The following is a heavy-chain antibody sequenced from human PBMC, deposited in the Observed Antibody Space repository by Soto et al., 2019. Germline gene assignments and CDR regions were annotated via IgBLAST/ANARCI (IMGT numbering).Heavy chain of an antibody. D-gene: IGHD3-22*01. Sequence: SETLSLTCTVSGGSISSGDYYWSWIRQPPGKGLEWIGYIYYSGSTYYNPSLKSRVTISVDTSKNQFSLKLSSVTAADTAVYYCARAPRGDYDSSSAGGTTLFDYWGQGTLVTVSS. CDR3: ARAPRGDYDSSSAGGTTLFDY. CDR2: IYYSGST. CDR1: GGSISSGDYY. V-gene: IGHV4-30-4*01. J-gene: IGHJ4*02.